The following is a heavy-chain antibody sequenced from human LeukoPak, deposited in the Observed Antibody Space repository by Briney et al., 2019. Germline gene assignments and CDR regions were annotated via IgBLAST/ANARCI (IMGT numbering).Heavy chain of an antibody. CDR2: AGWAGGTT. J-gene: IGHJ4*02. V-gene: IGHV3-43*01. D-gene: IGHD3-10*02. CDR3: AKELDTMFFDY. Sequence: GSLRLSCATSGFNFDRYTIHWVRQAPGKGLEWVSLAGWAGGTTFYSDSVRGRFTVSRDSGRKSVYLQMNSLTTDDTAFYFCAKELDTMFFDYWGQGALVTVSS. CDR1: GFNFDRYT.